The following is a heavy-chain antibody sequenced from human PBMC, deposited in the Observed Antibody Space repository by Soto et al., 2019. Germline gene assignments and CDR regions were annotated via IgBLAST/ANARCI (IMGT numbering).Heavy chain of an antibody. CDR3: ARLAAAAGLYFDY. CDR2: IYYSGST. CDR1: GGSISSGGYY. D-gene: IGHD6-13*01. V-gene: IGHV4-31*03. Sequence: SETLSLTCTVSGGSISSGGYYWSWIRQHPGKGLEWIGYIYYSGSTYYNPSLKSRVTISVDTSKNQFSLKLSSVTAADTAVYYCARLAAAAGLYFDYWGQGTLVTVSS. J-gene: IGHJ4*02.